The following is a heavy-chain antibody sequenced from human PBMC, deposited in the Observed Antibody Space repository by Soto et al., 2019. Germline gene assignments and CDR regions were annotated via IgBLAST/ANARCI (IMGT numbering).Heavy chain of an antibody. V-gene: IGHV5-10-1*01. CDR2: IDPSDSYT. CDR3: ARTSMQSRGYSYGHGGMGV. Sequence: EVQLVQSGAEVKKPGESLRISCKGSGYSFTSYWISWVRQMPGKGLEWMGRIDPSDSYTNYSPSFQGHVTLSADKSISTAYLQWSSLKAWDTAMYYCARTSMQSRGYSYGHGGMGVWGQGTTVTVSS. J-gene: IGHJ6*02. D-gene: IGHD5-18*01. CDR1: GYSFTSYW.